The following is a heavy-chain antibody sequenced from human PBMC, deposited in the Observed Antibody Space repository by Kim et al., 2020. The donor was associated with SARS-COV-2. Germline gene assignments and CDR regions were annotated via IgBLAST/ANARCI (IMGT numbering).Heavy chain of an antibody. Sequence: SETLFLTCSVSGGHINTSHYYWAWIRQPPGKGLEWIGTIYHRGSTYYNPSLKSRVTISVYTSRNQFSLNLASVTAADAAVYYCARRTEAGGYFDFWGQG. CDR3: ARRTEAGGYFDF. CDR2: IYHRGST. J-gene: IGHJ4*02. V-gene: IGHV4-39*01. CDR1: GGHINTSHYY. D-gene: IGHD2-15*01.